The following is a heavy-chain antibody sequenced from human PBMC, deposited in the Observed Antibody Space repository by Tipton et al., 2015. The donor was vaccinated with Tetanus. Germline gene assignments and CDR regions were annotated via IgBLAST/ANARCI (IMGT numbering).Heavy chain of an antibody. Sequence: GSLRLSCVASGFTFRSYWMSWVRQAPGKGLEWVANIKEDGSEMYYADSVKGRFTISRDNARNSLSVHMNSLRADDTAVYYCVRRWFGTQYYFGMDVWGQGTTVTVSS. J-gene: IGHJ6*02. CDR3: VRRWFGTQYYFGMDV. V-gene: IGHV3-7*01. CDR1: GFTFRSYW. CDR2: IKEDGSEM. D-gene: IGHD2/OR15-2a*01.